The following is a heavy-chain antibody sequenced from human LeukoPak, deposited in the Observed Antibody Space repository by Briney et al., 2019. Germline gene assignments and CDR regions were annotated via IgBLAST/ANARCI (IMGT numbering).Heavy chain of an antibody. CDR1: GFTFSSYG. V-gene: IGHV3-33*01. CDR3: ARDEVGGYYFE. CDR2: IRYDGSSK. Sequence: GGSLRLSCAASGFTFSSYGMHWVRQAPGKGLEWVSVIRYDGSSKYYADSVKGRFTISRDNSKNTLYLQMNSLRAEDTAVYYCARDEVGGYYFEWGQGNLVNVSS. D-gene: IGHD3-3*01. J-gene: IGHJ4*02.